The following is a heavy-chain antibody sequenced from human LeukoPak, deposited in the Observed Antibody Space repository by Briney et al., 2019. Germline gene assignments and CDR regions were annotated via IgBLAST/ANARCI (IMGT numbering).Heavy chain of an antibody. D-gene: IGHD4-23*01. Sequence: SETLSLTCAVYGGSFSGYYWSWIRQPPGKGLEWIGEINHSGSTNYNPSLKSRVTISVDTSKNQFSLKLSSVTAADTAVYYCARGPNYGGNSKEFDYWGQGTLVTVSS. CDR3: ARGPNYGGNSKEFDY. CDR2: INHSGST. J-gene: IGHJ4*02. CDR1: GGSFSGYY. V-gene: IGHV4-34*01.